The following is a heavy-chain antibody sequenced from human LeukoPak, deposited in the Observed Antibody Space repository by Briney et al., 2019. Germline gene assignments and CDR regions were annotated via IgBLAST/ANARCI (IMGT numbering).Heavy chain of an antibody. CDR3: AKVGSLVGAFDI. CDR1: GFTFSSYA. D-gene: IGHD3-16*01. V-gene: IGHV3-23*01. Sequence: GGSLRLSCAASGFTFSSYAMSWVREAPGKGLEWVSAISGSGGSTYYADSVKGRFTISRDNSKNTLYLQMNSLRAEDTAVYYCAKVGSLVGAFDIWGQGTMVTVSS. CDR2: ISGSGGST. J-gene: IGHJ3*02.